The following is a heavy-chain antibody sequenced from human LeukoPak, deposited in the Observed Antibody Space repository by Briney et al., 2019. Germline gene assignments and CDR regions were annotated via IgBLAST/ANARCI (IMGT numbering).Heavy chain of an antibody. CDR3: AREARGYSYGHVDY. J-gene: IGHJ4*02. Sequence: GGSLRLSCAASGFTFSSYSMNWVRQAPGKGLEWVSYISSSSSTIYYADSVKGRFTISRDNAKNSLYLQMNSLRAEDTAVYYCAREARGYSYGHVDYWGQGTLVTVSS. V-gene: IGHV3-48*04. CDR1: GFTFSSYS. D-gene: IGHD5-18*01. CDR2: ISSSSSTI.